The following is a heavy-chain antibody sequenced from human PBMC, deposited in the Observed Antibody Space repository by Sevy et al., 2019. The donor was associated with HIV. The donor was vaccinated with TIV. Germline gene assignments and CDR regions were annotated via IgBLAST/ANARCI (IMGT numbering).Heavy chain of an antibody. V-gene: IGHV3-30-3*01. CDR2: ISYDGSNK. CDR1: GFTFSSYA. D-gene: IGHD3-16*01. J-gene: IGHJ3*02. CDR3: ARTFMITFGSAIGHDAFAI. Sequence: GGSLRLSCAASGFTFSSYAMHWVRQAPGKGLEWVAVISYDGSNKYYADSVKGRFTISRDNSKNTLYLQMNSLRAEDTAVYYCARTFMITFGSAIGHDAFAIWGQGTMVTVSS.